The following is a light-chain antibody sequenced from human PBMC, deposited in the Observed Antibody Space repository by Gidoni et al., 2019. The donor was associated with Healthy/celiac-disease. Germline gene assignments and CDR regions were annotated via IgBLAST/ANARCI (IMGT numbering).Light chain of an antibody. J-gene: IGLJ2*01. CDR3: NSRDSSGNLVI. CDR2: GKN. CDR1: SLSNYY. Sequence: SSELTQDPAVSVALGQTVRITCQGDSLSNYYASWYQQKPGQAPILVIYGKNNRPSGIPDRFSGSSSGKTASLTITGAQAEDEADYYCNSRDSSGNLVIFGGGTKLTVL. V-gene: IGLV3-19*01.